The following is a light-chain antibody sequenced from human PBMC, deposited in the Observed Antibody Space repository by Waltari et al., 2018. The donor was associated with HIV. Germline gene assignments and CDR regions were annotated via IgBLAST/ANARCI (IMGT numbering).Light chain of an antibody. V-gene: IGKV3-20*01. CDR2: GAS. CDR3: HQYGSPTLT. CDR1: QSVSSSY. J-gene: IGKJ1*01. Sequence: EIVLTQSPGTLSLSPGERATLSCRASQSVSSSYLAWYQQKPGQAPRLLIYGASSRATGIPDRFSGSGSGTDFTLTISRLEPDDFAVYYCHQYGSPTLTFGQGTKVEIK.